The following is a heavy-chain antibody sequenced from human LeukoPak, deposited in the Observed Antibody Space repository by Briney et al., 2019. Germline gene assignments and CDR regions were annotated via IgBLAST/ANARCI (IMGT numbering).Heavy chain of an antibody. CDR1: GGSIISYH. CDR3: AREDSAVYCTSTNCYGFDY. Sequence: SETLSLTCSVSGGSIISYHWSWIRQPAGKGLEWIGRIYPGGATNYNPSLNGRATISVDKSKSQFSLKLSSVTAADTAIYYCAREDSAVYCTSTNCYGFDYWGQGILVTVSS. V-gene: IGHV4-4*07. D-gene: IGHD2-2*01. CDR2: IYPGGAT. J-gene: IGHJ4*02.